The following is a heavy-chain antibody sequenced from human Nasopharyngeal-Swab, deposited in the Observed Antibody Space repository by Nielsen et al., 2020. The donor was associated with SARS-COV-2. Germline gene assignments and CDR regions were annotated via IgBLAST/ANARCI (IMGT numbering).Heavy chain of an antibody. J-gene: IGHJ3*02. Sequence: SETLSLTCAVSGGPISSSNWWSWVRQPPGKGLEWIGEIYHSGRANYNPSLKSRVTISVDKSKNQFSLKLSSVTAADTAVYYCARRARFDFWSGHGAFDIWGQGTMVTVSS. CDR3: ARRARFDFWSGHGAFDI. CDR1: GGPISSSNW. D-gene: IGHD3-3*01. CDR2: IYHSGRA. V-gene: IGHV4-4*02.